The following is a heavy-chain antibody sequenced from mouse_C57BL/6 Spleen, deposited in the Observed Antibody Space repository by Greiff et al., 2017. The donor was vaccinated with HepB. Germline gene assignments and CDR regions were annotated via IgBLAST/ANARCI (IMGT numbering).Heavy chain of an antibody. J-gene: IGHJ2*01. V-gene: IGHV1-20*01. Sequence: EVKLEESGPELVKPGDSVKISCKASGYSFTGYFMNWVMQSHGKSLEWIGRINPYNGDTFYNQKFKGKATLTVDKSSSTAHMELRSLTSEDSAVYYCARQEDYGDYWGQGTTLTVSS. CDR1: GYSFTGYF. D-gene: IGHD2-4*01. CDR2: INPYNGDT. CDR3: ARQEDYGDY.